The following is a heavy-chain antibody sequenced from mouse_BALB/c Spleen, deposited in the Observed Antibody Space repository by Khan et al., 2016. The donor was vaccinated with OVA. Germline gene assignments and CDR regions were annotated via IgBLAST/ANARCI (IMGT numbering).Heavy chain of an antibody. D-gene: IGHD1-1*01. J-gene: IGHJ3*01. Sequence: VQLQQSGPELVKPGASVKMSCKASGYTFTSYVMHWVKQKPGLGLEWIGYIYPFNDDTKYNENFKGKATLTSDKSSSTAYMELSRLTSEDSAVYYCAAVGNYYVSFAYWGQGTLVTVSA. V-gene: IGHV1S136*01. CDR2: IYPFNDDT. CDR1: GYTFTSYV. CDR3: AAVGNYYVSFAY.